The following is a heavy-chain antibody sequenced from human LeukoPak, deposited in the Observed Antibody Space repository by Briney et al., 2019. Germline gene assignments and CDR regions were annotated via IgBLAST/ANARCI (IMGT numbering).Heavy chain of an antibody. CDR3: ASYSSSSNSFDY. CDR1: GYTLTSYG. D-gene: IGHD6-6*01. Sequence: EASVKVSCKASGYTLTSYGISWVRQAPGQGLEWMGWISAYNGNTNYAQKLQGRVTMTTDTSTSTAYMELRSLRSDDTAVYYCASYSSSSNSFDYWGQGTLVTVSS. V-gene: IGHV1-18*01. J-gene: IGHJ4*02. CDR2: ISAYNGNT.